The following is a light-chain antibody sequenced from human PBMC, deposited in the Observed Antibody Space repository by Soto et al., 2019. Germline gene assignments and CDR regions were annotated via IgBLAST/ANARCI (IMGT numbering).Light chain of an antibody. CDR2: DTS. J-gene: IGKJ5*01. V-gene: IGKV3-20*01. CDR1: RSFASSY. Sequence: EIVLTQSPATLSLSPGERATLSCRASRSFASSYLAWYQHKPGQAPRLLIYDTSSRASGIPDRFSGSGSGTDFTLTISRLETEDFAVFYCQQYGTSEIIFGQGTRLEIK. CDR3: QQYGTSEII.